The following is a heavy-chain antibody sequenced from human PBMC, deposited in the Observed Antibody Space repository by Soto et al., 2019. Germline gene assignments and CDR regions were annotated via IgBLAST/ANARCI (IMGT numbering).Heavy chain of an antibody. Sequence: SETLSLTCTVSGGSISSSSYYWGWIRQPPGKGLEWIGSIYYSGSTYYNPSLKSRVTISVDTSKNQFSLKLSSVTAADTAVYYCARQPVEYGSGSYYNGGGRTFDYWGQGTLVTVSS. D-gene: IGHD3-10*01. CDR1: GGSISSSSYY. V-gene: IGHV4-39*01. CDR3: ARQPVEYGSGSYYNGGGRTFDY. J-gene: IGHJ4*02. CDR2: IYYSGST.